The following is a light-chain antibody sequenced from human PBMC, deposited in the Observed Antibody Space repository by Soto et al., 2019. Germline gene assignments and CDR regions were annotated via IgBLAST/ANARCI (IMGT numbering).Light chain of an antibody. J-gene: IGKJ2*01. V-gene: IGKV3-20*01. Sequence: EIVLTQSPGTLSLSPGERATLSCRASQSVASNYLAWYQQKPGQAPRLLIYGASIRATGVPYRFSGSGSGTEFTLTITRLEPEDFAVYYCQQYGNSPLMYTFGQGTNLGVK. CDR2: GAS. CDR1: QSVASNY. CDR3: QQYGNSPLMYT.